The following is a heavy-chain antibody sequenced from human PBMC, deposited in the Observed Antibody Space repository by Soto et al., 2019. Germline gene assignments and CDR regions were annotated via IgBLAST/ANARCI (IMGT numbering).Heavy chain of an antibody. CDR3: ARVNARVGYYDFWSGHPHNWFDP. CDR2: INHGGST. V-gene: IGHV4-34*01. J-gene: IGHJ5*02. Sequence: PSETLSLTCAVYGGSFSGYYWSWIRQPPGEGLEWSGEINHGGSTNYDPSLKSRVTISVDTSKNQFSLKLSSVTAADTAVYYCARVNARVGYYDFWSGHPHNWFDPWGQGTLVTVSS. D-gene: IGHD3-3*01. CDR1: GGSFSGYY.